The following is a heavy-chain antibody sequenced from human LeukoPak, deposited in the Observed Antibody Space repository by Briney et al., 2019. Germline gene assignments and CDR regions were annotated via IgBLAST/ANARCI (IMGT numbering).Heavy chain of an antibody. V-gene: IGHV3-74*01. J-gene: IGHJ4*02. D-gene: IGHD2-21*01. CDR2: INSDGSST. CDR1: GFTFSSYW. CDR3: ASKVYCGGDCYSGVDY. Sequence: GGSLRLSCAASGFTFSSYWMHWVRHAPGKGLVWVSRINSDGSSTSYADSVKGRFTISRDNAKNTLYLQMNSLRAEDTAVYYCASKVYCGGDCYSGVDYWGQGTLVTVSS.